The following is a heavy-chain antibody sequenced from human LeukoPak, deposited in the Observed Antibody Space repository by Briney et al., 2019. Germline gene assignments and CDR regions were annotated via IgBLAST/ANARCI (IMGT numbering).Heavy chain of an antibody. CDR3: ARGFYGDSSYYYYYMDV. CDR1: GFIFSSYG. V-gene: IGHV3-13*01. J-gene: IGHJ6*03. CDR2: IGTAGDT. D-gene: IGHD3-22*01. Sequence: PGGSLRLSCAASGFIFSSYGMHWVRQATGKGLEWVSAIGTAGDTYYPGSVKGRFTISRENAKNSLYLQMNSLRAGDTAVYYCARGFYGDSSYYYYYMDVWGKGTTVTVSS.